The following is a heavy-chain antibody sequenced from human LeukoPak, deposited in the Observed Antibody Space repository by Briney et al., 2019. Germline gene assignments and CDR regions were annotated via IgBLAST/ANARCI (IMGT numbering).Heavy chain of an antibody. CDR2: IYYDESEK. CDR3: ARGRVTATDGFDI. D-gene: IGHD2-21*02. J-gene: IGHJ3*02. V-gene: IGHV3-33*01. Sequence: GGSRSLSCATSRLTFKHYGMQWVRQPAGKGMEWVAIIYYDESEKFYADSVKRRFTLSRDNSKHTVYLEMNSLRAEDTAVYYCARGRVTATDGFDIWGQGTTVIVSS. CDR1: RLTFKHYG.